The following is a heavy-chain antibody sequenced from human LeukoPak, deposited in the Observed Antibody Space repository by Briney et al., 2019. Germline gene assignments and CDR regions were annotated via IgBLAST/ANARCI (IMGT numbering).Heavy chain of an antibody. CDR2: IYYSGST. J-gene: IGHJ4*02. CDR3: AKGRSLFGVVPFDD. V-gene: IGHV4-39*01. D-gene: IGHD3-3*01. CDR1: GGSISSSSYY. Sequence: SETLSLTCTVSGGSISSSSYYWGWIRQPPGKGLEWIGSIYYSGSTYYNPSLKSRVTISVDTSKNQFSLKLSSVTAADTAVYYCAKGRSLFGVVPFDDWGQGTLVTVSS.